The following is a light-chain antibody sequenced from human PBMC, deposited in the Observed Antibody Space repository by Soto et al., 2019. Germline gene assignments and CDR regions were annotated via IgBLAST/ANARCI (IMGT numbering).Light chain of an antibody. CDR2: EVS. V-gene: IGLV2-8*01. CDR1: SSDVGGYNY. J-gene: IGLJ1*01. Sequence: QSALTQPPSASGSPGQSVTISCTGTSSDVGGYNYVSWYQHHPGKAPKLMIYEVSKRPSGVPDRFACSKSGNTASLTVSGLHAEDEAYYYCSSYGVNNNLYVFGSGTKVTVL. CDR3: SSYGVNNNLYV.